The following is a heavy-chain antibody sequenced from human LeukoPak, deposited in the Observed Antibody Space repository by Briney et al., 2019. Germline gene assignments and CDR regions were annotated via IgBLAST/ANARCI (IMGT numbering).Heavy chain of an antibody. V-gene: IGHV3-74*01. CDR3: ARDSSFASFDY. Sequence: GGSLRLSCTASGFTFSSSWMHWVRQAPGEGLVWVSRIISDGGSTSYADSVKGRFTISRDNAKNTLYLQMNSLRAEDTAVYYCARDSSFASFDYWGQGTLVTVSS. CDR2: IISDGGST. CDR1: GFTFSSSW. J-gene: IGHJ4*02. D-gene: IGHD2-2*01.